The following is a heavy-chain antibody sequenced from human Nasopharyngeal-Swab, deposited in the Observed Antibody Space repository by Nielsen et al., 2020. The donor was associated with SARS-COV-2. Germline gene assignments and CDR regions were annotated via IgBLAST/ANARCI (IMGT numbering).Heavy chain of an antibody. Sequence: GESLKISCAASEFTFNNYNFNWVRQAPGKGLEWVSSISSSSSYIYYADSVKGRFTISRDNAKNSLYLQMNSLRAEDTAVYYCARDGLDYDFWSAYFMDVWGQGTTVTVS. J-gene: IGHJ6*02. CDR3: ARDGLDYDFWSAYFMDV. D-gene: IGHD3-3*01. CDR1: EFTFNNYN. CDR2: ISSSSSYI. V-gene: IGHV3-21*01.